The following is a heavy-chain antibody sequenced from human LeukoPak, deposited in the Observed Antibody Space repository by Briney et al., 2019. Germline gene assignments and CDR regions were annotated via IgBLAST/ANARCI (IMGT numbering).Heavy chain of an antibody. J-gene: IGHJ4*02. V-gene: IGHV1-46*01. CDR3: AKMTLSGSYYFDY. D-gene: IGHD1-26*01. CDR2: IDPSGGST. Sequence: ASVKVSCTASGYTFTSYYMHWVRQAPGQGLEWMGMIDPSGGSTTYAQKFQGRVTMTRDMSTSTVYMELSSLRSDDTAVYYCAKMTLSGSYYFDYWGQGTLVTVSS. CDR1: GYTFTSYY.